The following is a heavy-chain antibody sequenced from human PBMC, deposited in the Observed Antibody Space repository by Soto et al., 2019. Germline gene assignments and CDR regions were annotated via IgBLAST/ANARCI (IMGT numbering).Heavy chain of an antibody. CDR1: GGSISSSSYY. Sequence: HLQLQESGPGLVKPSETLSLTCTVSGGSISSSSYYRGWIRQPPGKGLEWIGSIYYSGSTYYNPSLKSRVTISVDTSKNQFSLKLSSVTAADTAVYYCARLRGYEQQLSYFAYWCQGTPVTVSS. CDR3: ARLRGYEQQLSYFAY. V-gene: IGHV4-39*01. J-gene: IGHJ4*02. CDR2: IYYSGST. D-gene: IGHD6-13*01.